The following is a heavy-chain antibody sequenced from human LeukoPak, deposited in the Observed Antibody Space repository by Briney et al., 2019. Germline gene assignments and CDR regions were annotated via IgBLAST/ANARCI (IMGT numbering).Heavy chain of an antibody. CDR3: ARELGRNTDY. J-gene: IGHJ4*02. D-gene: IGHD1-14*01. CDR2: ISSSSSDI. V-gene: IGHV3-21*01. CDR1: GLRLSDYY. Sequence: LPCGVSGLRLSDYYMIGLRQAPRRELEWVSSISSSSSDIYYADSVKGRFTISRDNAKNSLYLQMNSLRAEDTAVYYCARELGRNTDYWGQGTLVTVSS.